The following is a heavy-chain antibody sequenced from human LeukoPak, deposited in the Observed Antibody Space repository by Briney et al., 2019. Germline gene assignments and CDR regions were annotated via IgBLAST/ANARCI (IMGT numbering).Heavy chain of an antibody. J-gene: IGHJ4*02. CDR2: INPNSGGT. D-gene: IGHD6-6*01. CDR3: ARLWEGEARPIDY. Sequence: ASVKVSCKASGYTFTGYYMHWVRQAPGQGLEWMGWINPNSGGTNYAQKFQGRVTMTRDTSISTAYMELSRLRSDDTAVYYCARLWEGEARPIDYWGQGTLVTVSS. V-gene: IGHV1-2*02. CDR1: GYTFTGYY.